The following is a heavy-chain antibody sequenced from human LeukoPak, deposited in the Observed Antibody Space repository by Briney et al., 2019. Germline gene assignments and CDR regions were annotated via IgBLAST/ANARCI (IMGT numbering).Heavy chain of an antibody. D-gene: IGHD3-10*01. Sequence: GGSLRLSCAASGFTFDDYAMHWVRQAPGKGLKWVSLISGDGGSTYYADSVKGRFTISRDNSKNSLYLQMNSLRTEDTALYYCAKDINPYYGSGSYYRYGMDVWGQGTTVTVSS. CDR3: AKDINPYYGSGSYYRYGMDV. J-gene: IGHJ6*02. V-gene: IGHV3-43*02. CDR2: ISGDGGST. CDR1: GFTFDDYA.